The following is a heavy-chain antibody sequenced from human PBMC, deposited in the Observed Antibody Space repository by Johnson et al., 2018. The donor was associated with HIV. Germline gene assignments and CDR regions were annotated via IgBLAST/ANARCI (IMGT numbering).Heavy chain of an antibody. CDR1: GFTFSSYW. V-gene: IGHV3-30*03. Sequence: QVQLVESGGGLVQPGGSLRLSCAASGFTFSSYWMSWVRQAPGKGLEWVAVISNDGSFQYYTDSVKGRFTISRDNSKNTVFLQMNSLRSDETAVYFCARDQAYRSSWAFSFDIWGQGTMVTVSS. CDR2: ISNDGSFQ. D-gene: IGHD6-13*01. J-gene: IGHJ3*02. CDR3: ARDQAYRSSWAFSFDI.